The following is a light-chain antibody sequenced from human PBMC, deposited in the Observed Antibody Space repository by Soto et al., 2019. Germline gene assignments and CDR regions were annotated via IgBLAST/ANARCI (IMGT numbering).Light chain of an antibody. J-gene: IGKJ1*01. V-gene: IGKV3-15*01. Sequence: EIVMTQSPATLSVSPGDGATLSCRASQSIGSNLAWYQQRPGQAPRLLLYGASTRATSTPARFSGSGSGTDFTLTISSLQSEDFAVYYCQQYNNRPPWTFGQGTQVEIK. CDR1: QSIGSN. CDR2: GAS. CDR3: QQYNNRPPWT.